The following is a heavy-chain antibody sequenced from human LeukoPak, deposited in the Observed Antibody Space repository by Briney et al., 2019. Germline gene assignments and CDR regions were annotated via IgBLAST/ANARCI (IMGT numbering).Heavy chain of an antibody. Sequence: SETLSLTCAVYGGSFSGYYWSWIRQPPGKGLEWIGEINHSGSTNYNPSLKSRVTISVDTSKNQFSLKLSSVTAADTAVYYCARRGYYDRSGYVFDYWGQGTLVTVSS. D-gene: IGHD3-22*01. CDR1: GGSFSGYY. V-gene: IGHV4-34*01. CDR3: ARRGYYDRSGYVFDY. CDR2: INHSGST. J-gene: IGHJ4*02.